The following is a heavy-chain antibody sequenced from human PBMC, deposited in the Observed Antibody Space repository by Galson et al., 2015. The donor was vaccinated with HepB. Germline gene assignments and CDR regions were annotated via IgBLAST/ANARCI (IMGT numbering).Heavy chain of an antibody. D-gene: IGHD6-19*01. CDR1: GYTFTSYG. V-gene: IGHV1-18*01. J-gene: IGHJ5*02. CDR3: ARAEPSSKSSGWYRGWFDP. Sequence: SVKVSCKASGYTFTSYGISWVRQAPGQGLEWMGWISAYNGNTNYAQKLQGRVTMTSDTSTSTAYMELRSLRSDDTAVYYCARAEPSSKSSGWYRGWFDPRGQGTLVTVSS. CDR2: ISAYNGNT.